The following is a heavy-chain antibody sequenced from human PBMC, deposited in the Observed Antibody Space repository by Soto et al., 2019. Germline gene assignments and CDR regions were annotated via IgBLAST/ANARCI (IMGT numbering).Heavy chain of an antibody. Sequence: QVQLVQSGAEVKKPGASVKVSCKASGYTFTGYYMHWVRQAPGQGLEWMGWINPNSGGTNYAQKCQGRVTVTRDTSISTAYMELSRLRSDDTAVYYCARDHNYYDSSGYYLSYWGQGTLVTVSS. V-gene: IGHV1-2*02. J-gene: IGHJ4*02. CDR2: INPNSGGT. CDR1: GYTFTGYY. D-gene: IGHD3-22*01. CDR3: ARDHNYYDSSGYYLSY.